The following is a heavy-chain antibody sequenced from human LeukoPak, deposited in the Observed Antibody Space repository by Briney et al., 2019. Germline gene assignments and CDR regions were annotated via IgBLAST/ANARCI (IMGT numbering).Heavy chain of an antibody. D-gene: IGHD1-7*01. CDR3: ARDYPDRYNWNYREGYYGMDV. J-gene: IGHJ6*02. CDR2: MKSNNGHT. CDR1: GYTFTSFD. Sequence: ASVKVSCKASGYTFTSFDFNWVRQATGQGLEWMGWMKSNNGHTGYAQKFQGRVTITADESTSTAYMELSSLRSEDTAVYYCARDYPDRYNWNYREGYYGMDVWGQGTTVTVSS. V-gene: IGHV1-8*01.